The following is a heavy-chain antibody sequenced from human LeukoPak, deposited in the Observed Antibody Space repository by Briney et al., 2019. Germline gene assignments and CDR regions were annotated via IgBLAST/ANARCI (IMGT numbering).Heavy chain of an antibody. CDR2: INPNSGGT. CDR1: GYTFTGYY. J-gene: IGHJ4*02. D-gene: IGHD4-11*01. CDR3: YSNYGDSFDY. V-gene: IGHV1-2*02. Sequence: ASVKVSCRASGYTFTGYYMHWVRQAPGQGLEWMGWINPNSGGTNYAQKFQGRVTITRSTSISTAYMELSSLRSEDTAVYYCYSNYGDSFDYWGQGTLVTVSS.